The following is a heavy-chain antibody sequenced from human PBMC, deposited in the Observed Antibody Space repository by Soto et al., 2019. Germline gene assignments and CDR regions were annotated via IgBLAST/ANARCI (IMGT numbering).Heavy chain of an antibody. CDR2: VKSKADGETI. D-gene: IGHD3-9*01. CDR3: TAADYSYFDF. J-gene: IGHJ4*01. Sequence: PGGSLRLSCVASGFTFSHAWMNWVRQAPGKGLEWVGRVKSKADGETIDSAAPVKGRFIISRDDSKNTLYLQMNSLKTEDTAVYFCTAADYSYFDFWGHGTLVTV. CDR1: GFTFSHAW. V-gene: IGHV3-15*07.